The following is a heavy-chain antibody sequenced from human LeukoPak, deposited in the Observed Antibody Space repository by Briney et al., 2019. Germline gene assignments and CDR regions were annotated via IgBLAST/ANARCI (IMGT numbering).Heavy chain of an antibody. Sequence: GASVKVSCKASGYTFTSYDINWVRQATGQGLEWMGRMNPNSGNTGYAQKFQGGVTMTRNTSISTAYMELSSLRSEDTAVYYCAREEYCSSTSCYYYYGMDVWGQGTTVTVSS. CDR2: MNPNSGNT. D-gene: IGHD2-2*01. V-gene: IGHV1-8*01. CDR1: GYTFTSYD. CDR3: AREEYCSSTSCYYYYGMDV. J-gene: IGHJ6*02.